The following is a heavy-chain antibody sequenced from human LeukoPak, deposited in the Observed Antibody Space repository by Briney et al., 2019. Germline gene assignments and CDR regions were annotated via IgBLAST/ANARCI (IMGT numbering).Heavy chain of an antibody. CDR1: GFTFSSYW. D-gene: IGHD4-17*01. CDR2: INTDGSST. V-gene: IGHV3-74*01. J-gene: IGHJ6*02. CDR3: ATDYGDYPYYYGMDV. Sequence: GGSLRLSCAASGFTFSSYWMHWVRQAPGKGLVWVSRINTDGSSTSYADSVKGRFTISRDNAKNTLYLQMNSLRAEDTAVYYCATDYGDYPYYYGMDVWGQGTTVTVSS.